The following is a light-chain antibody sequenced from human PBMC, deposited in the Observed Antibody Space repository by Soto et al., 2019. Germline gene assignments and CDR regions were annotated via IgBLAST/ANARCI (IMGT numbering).Light chain of an antibody. CDR1: ESFLYSGDNKNY. CDR3: HKYYSNVVT. V-gene: IGKV4-1*01. J-gene: IGKJ5*01. Sequence: DIVMTQCPDSLALSLGERATINCMSRESFLYSGDNKNYLAWYQQNTGQPPKLXISWESSRESGVPDRFSGSGSGADFTLTISRLQAEDVAVYYCHKYYSNVVTFGQGTRLEIK. CDR2: WES.